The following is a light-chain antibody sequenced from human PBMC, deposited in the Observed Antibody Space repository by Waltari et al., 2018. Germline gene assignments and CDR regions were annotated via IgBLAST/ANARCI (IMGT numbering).Light chain of an antibody. V-gene: IGKV3-11*01. CDR2: DAS. CDR1: QSIDSS. CDR3: QQRSTWPPSVT. Sequence: EIVLTQSPATLSLSPGERATVSCRASQSIDSSLGWYQHKPGQPPRLLIHDASIRATGIPARFSGSGSGTDFTLTITSLEPEDFAVYYCQQRSTWPPSVTFGQGTKLEI. J-gene: IGKJ2*01.